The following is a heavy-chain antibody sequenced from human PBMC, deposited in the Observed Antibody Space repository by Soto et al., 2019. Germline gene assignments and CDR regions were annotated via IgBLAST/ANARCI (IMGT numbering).Heavy chain of an antibody. CDR3: AGDRSAQYFDF. V-gene: IGHV1-69*06. CDR2: IIPTFGTA. Sequence: QVQLVQSGTVVQRRGSSVKVSCQASGGTFSSHGMAWVRQAPGQGLEWMGGIIPTFGTATYAPKFQGRVTISAAKSTNPPYMELSSRTSEDRAVYYWAGDRSAQYFDFWGQGTLITVSS. CDR1: GGTFSSHG. J-gene: IGHJ4*02. D-gene: IGHD1-26*01.